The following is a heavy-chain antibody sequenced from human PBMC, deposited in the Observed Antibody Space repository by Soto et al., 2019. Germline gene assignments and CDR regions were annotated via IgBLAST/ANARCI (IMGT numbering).Heavy chain of an antibody. Sequence: QVQLVESGGGLVKPGGSLRLSCAASGFSFSDSYMTWIRQAPGKGLEWLGYISSSGSTVIYADSAKGRFTISRDNAKNLLYLQINSLRAGDTAVFFCARFLTRLSPSWYFDLWGRGTLVTVSS. CDR3: ARFLTRLSPSWYFDL. D-gene: IGHD6-6*01. CDR2: ISSSGSTV. V-gene: IGHV3-11*01. J-gene: IGHJ2*01. CDR1: GFSFSDSY.